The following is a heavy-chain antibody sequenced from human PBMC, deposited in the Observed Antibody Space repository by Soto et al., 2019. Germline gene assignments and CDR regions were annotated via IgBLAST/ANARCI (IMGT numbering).Heavy chain of an antibody. J-gene: IGHJ4*02. CDR1: GDSIRNRDYY. CDR3: ARDNAYNSDLPFH. V-gene: IGHV4-61*08. Sequence: PSETLSLTCTVSGDSIRNRDYYWGWIRQPPGKGLEYIVYVYDSGSTNYNPSLKGRVTISIDTSRNQFSLELSSVTAADTAVYYWARDNAYNSDLPFHWGQGSLVTVSS. CDR2: VYDSGST. D-gene: IGHD1-20*01.